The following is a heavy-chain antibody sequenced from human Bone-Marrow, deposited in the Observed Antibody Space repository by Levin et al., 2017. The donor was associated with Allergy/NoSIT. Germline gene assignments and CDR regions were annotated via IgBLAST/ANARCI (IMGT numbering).Heavy chain of an antibody. CDR3: ARGTVVGVRGVALYAFDI. CDR2: IYYSGST. V-gene: IGHV4-59*01. J-gene: IGHJ3*02. CDR1: GGSISSYY. D-gene: IGHD3-10*01. Sequence: SETLSLTCTVSGGSISSYYWSWIRQPPGKGLEWIGYIYYSGSTNYNPSLKSRVTISVDTSKNQFSLKLSSVTAADTAVYYCARGTVVGVRGVALYAFDIWGQGTMVTVSS.